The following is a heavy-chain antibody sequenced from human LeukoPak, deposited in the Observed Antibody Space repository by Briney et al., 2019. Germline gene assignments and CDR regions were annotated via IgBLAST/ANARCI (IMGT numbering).Heavy chain of an antibody. CDR1: GYRLSYYG. D-gene: IGHD3-22*01. CDR3: ARAHPEYYDGSGYNPLGF. J-gene: IGHJ4*02. V-gene: IGHV1-18*01. CDR2: FNAYTGNT. Sequence: ASVKLSCKASGYRLSYYGISWVREAPGQGLELMGWFNAYTGNTNYAQKLQGRATMTTDTSTSTAYMELRSLRSDDTAVYYCARAHPEYYDGSGYNPLGFWGQGTLVTVSS.